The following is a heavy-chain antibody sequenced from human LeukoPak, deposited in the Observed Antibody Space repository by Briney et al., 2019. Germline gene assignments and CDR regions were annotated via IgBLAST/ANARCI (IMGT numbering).Heavy chain of an antibody. CDR1: GFTFSSYS. CDR3: ARDIVVVVAAGSYYYYGMDV. CDR2: ISSSSSYI. V-gene: IGHV3-21*01. Sequence: GGSLRLSCAASGFTFSSYSMNWVRQAPGKGLEWVSSISSSSSYIYYADSVEGRFTISRDNAKNSLYLQMNSLRAEDTAVYYCARDIVVVVAAGSYYYYGMDVWGQGTTVTVSS. J-gene: IGHJ6*02. D-gene: IGHD2-15*01.